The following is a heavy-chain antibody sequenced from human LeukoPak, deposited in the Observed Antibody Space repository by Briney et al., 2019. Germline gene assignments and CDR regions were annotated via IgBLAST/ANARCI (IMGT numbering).Heavy chain of an antibody. CDR1: GGSISSYY. CDR3: ARAPGVVVGFDP. D-gene: IGHD2-2*01. V-gene: IGHV4-59*01. Sequence: PSETLSLTCTVSGGSISSYYWSWIRQPPGKGLEWIGYIYYSGSTNYNPSLKSRVTISVDTSKNQFSLKLSSVTAADTAVYYCARAPGVVVGFDPWGQGTLVTVSS. J-gene: IGHJ5*02. CDR2: IYYSGST.